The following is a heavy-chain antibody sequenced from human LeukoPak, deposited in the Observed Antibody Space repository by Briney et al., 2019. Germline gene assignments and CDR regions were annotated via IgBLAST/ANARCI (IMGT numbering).Heavy chain of an antibody. V-gene: IGHV5-51*01. CDR2: IYPGDSDT. Sequence: GESLKISCKGSGYSFTSYWIGWVRQMPGKGLEWMGIIYPGDSDTRYSPSFQGQVTISADKSIGTAYLQWSSLKASDTAMYYCARGEMATISPLDYWGQGTLVTVSS. J-gene: IGHJ4*02. D-gene: IGHD5-24*01. CDR3: ARGEMATISPLDY. CDR1: GYSFTSYW.